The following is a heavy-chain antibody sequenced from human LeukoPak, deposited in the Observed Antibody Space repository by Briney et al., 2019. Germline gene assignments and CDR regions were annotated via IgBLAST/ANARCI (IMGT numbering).Heavy chain of an antibody. V-gene: IGHV3-23*01. Sequence: GGSLRLSCAASGFTFSSYGLSWGRQGAGKGLGWVSAISVTGSSTNYAESVEGSFTISRDNSKNTLHLQLNSLRAEDTAVYYCAVGSGTYSPYYCDYWGQGTLVSVSS. D-gene: IGHD3-10*01. CDR3: AVGSGTYSPYYCDY. J-gene: IGHJ4*02. CDR1: GFTFSSYG. CDR2: ISVTGSST.